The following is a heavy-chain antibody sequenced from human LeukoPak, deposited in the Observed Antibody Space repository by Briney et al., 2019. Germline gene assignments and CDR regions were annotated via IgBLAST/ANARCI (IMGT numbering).Heavy chain of an antibody. J-gene: IGHJ6*02. D-gene: IGHD4-11*01. CDR1: GFTVSSNY. CDR2: MFSGGIT. V-gene: IGHV3-66*02. CDR3: AREEMTTVGASYCFFALDV. Sequence: GGSLRLSCAASGFTVSSNYMTWVRQPPGKGLEWISIMFSGGITYHADSVKGRFTISRDNSKNTLYLQMNSLRPDDTAVYYCAREEMTTVGASYCFFALDVWGQGTTVTVSS.